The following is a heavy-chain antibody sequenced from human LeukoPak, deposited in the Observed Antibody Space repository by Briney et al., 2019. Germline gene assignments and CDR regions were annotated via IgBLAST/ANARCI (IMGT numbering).Heavy chain of an antibody. J-gene: IGHJ5*02. CDR3: AKGPEDVYCSSTSCYRNWFDP. D-gene: IGHD2-2*01. Sequence: PGGSLRLSCAASGFTFSSYGMHWVRQAPGKGLEWVAFIRYDGSNKYYADSVKGRFTISRDNCKNTLYLQMNSLRAEDAAVYYCAKGPEDVYCSSTSCYRNWFDPWGQGTLVTVSS. CDR2: IRYDGSNK. CDR1: GFTFSSYG. V-gene: IGHV3-30*02.